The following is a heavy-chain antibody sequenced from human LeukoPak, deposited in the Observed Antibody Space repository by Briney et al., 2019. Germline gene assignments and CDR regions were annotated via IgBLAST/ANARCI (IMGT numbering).Heavy chain of an antibody. CDR3: ARVKITRITIFGVVVNWFDP. J-gene: IGHJ5*02. CDR1: GYTFTSHD. D-gene: IGHD3-3*01. V-gene: IGHV1-8*01. Sequence: GASVKVSCKASGYTFTSHDINWVRQATGQGLEWMGWMNPNSGNTGYAQKFQGRVTMTRNTSISTAYMELSSLRSEDTAVYYCARVKITRITIFGVVVNWFDPWGQGTLVTVSS. CDR2: MNPNSGNT.